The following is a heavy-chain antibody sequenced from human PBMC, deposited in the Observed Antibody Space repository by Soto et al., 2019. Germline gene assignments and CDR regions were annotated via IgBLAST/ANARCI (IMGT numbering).Heavy chain of an antibody. J-gene: IGHJ4*02. CDR3: ARFEYSSSSDPGVFDY. V-gene: IGHV4-34*01. D-gene: IGHD6-6*01. CDR1: GGSFSGYY. CDR2: INHSGST. Sequence: QVQLQQWGAGLLKPSETLSLTCAVYGGSFSGYYWSWIRQPPGKGLEWIGEINHSGSTNYNPSLKRRVTISVDPSKNQFSLKLSSVTAADTGVYYCARFEYSSSSDPGVFDYWGQGTLVTVSS.